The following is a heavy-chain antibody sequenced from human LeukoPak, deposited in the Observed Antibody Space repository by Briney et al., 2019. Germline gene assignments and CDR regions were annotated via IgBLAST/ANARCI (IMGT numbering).Heavy chain of an antibody. V-gene: IGHV3-48*01. Sequence: GGSLGLSCAASGFTFSSYNMNWVRQAPGKGLEWVSYISSSSTTIYYADSVKGRFTISRDNSKNTLYLQMNGLRAEDTAVYYCARDRVWFGPPRAYMDVWGKGTTVTVSS. J-gene: IGHJ6*03. CDR3: ARDRVWFGPPRAYMDV. CDR1: GFTFSSYN. CDR2: ISSSSTTI. D-gene: IGHD3-10*01.